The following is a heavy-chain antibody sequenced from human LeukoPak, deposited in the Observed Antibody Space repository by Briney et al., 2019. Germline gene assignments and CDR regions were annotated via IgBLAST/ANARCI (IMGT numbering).Heavy chain of an antibody. J-gene: IGHJ6*03. CDR2: ITSSGSTI. Sequence: PGGSLRLSCAASGFTFSSYSMLWVRQAPGKGLEWVSYITSSGSTIYYADSVRGRFTISRDNAKNSLYLQMNSLRAEDTAVYYRAREEVVTASLPDFYYYYMDVWGKGTTVTISS. D-gene: IGHD2-15*01. CDR3: AREEVVTASLPDFYYYYMDV. V-gene: IGHV3-48*04. CDR1: GFTFSSYS.